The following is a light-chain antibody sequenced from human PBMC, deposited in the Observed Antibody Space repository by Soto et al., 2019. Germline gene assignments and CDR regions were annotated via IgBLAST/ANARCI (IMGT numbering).Light chain of an antibody. CDR3: QHSYNTPRT. CDR2: GAS. CDR1: QSISTY. V-gene: IGKV1-39*01. J-gene: IGKJ1*01. Sequence: DIQMTQSPSSLSASVGDRVTITCRASQSISTYLNWYQQKPGKAPKFLIYGASSLQSGVPSRFSGSGSGTVFTLTISILQPEDCATYFCQHSYNTPRTFGQGTKVEIK.